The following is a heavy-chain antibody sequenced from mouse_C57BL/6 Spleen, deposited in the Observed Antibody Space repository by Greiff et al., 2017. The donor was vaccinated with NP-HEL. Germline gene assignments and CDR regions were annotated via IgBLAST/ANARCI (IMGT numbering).Heavy chain of an antibody. CDR1: GYTFTSYW. D-gene: IGHD2-3*01. V-gene: IGHV1-50*01. CDR3: ARGSMDGYRFAY. Sequence: VQLQQPGAELVKPGASVKLSCKASGYTFTSYWMQWVKQRPGQGLEWIGEIDPSDSYTNYNQKFKGKATLTVDTSSSTAYMQLSSLTSEDSAVYYCARGSMDGYRFAYWGQGTLVTVSA. J-gene: IGHJ3*01. CDR2: IDPSDSYT.